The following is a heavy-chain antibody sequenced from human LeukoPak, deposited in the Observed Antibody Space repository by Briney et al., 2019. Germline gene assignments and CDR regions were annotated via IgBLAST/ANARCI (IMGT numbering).Heavy chain of an antibody. Sequence: GGSLRLSCAASGVTFSSYAMSWVRQAPGKGLEWVSAISGSGSTNYADSVKGRFTLSRDNSKNTLYLQMNSLRAEDTAVYYCATPDYCSSTSCYSSRWGQGTLVTVSS. CDR1: GVTFSSYA. CDR2: ISGSGST. J-gene: IGHJ4*02. CDR3: ATPDYCSSTSCYSSR. D-gene: IGHD2-2*02. V-gene: IGHV3-23*01.